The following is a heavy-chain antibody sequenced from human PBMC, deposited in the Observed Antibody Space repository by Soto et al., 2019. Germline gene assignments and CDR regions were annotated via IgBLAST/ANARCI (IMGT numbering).Heavy chain of an antibody. Sequence: SETLSLTFAVDCGSFSGYYWSWIRQPPGKGLEWIGEINHSGSTNYNPSLKSRVTISVDTSKNQFSLKLSSVTAADTAVYYCARGPELLTPHYSSSWYPDSYYYGLDVWGQGT. V-gene: IGHV4-34*01. CDR1: CGSFSGYY. J-gene: IGHJ6*02. CDR2: INHSGST. CDR3: ARGPELLTPHYSSSWYPDSYYYGLDV. D-gene: IGHD6-13*01.